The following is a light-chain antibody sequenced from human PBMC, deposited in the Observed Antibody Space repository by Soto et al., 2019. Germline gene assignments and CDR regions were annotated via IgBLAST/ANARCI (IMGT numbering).Light chain of an antibody. CDR2: DAS. J-gene: IGKJ5*01. V-gene: IGKV1-5*01. CDR3: QQYHRSSIT. Sequence: DIQMTQSPSTLSGSVGDRVTITCRASQTISSWLAWYQQKPGKAPKLLMYDASTLERGVPSRFSGTGSGTEFTLTISSLQPDDFATYYCQQYHRSSITFGQGTRLEIK. CDR1: QTISSW.